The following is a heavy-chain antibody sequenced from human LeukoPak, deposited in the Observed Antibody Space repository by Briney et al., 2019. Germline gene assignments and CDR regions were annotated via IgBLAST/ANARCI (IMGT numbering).Heavy chain of an antibody. CDR3: AREAVTGGSGSNYYYYGTDV. V-gene: IGHV4-59*01. D-gene: IGHD3-10*01. J-gene: IGHJ6*02. CDR2: IYYSGST. Sequence: PSETLSLTCTVSGGSISSYYWSWIRQPPGKGLEWIEFIYYSGSTSYNPSLKSRVTISVDTSKNQFSLKLTSVTTADTAVYYCAREAVTGGSGSNYYYYGTDVWGQGTTVTVSS. CDR1: GGSISSYY.